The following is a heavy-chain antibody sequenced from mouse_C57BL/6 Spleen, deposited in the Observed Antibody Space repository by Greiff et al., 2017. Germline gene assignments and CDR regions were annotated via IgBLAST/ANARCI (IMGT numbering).Heavy chain of an antibody. CDR3: ARGGGTDFDY. CDR1: GYTFTDYY. Sequence: EVQLQQSGPELVKPGASVKISCKASGYTFTDYYMNWVKQSHGKSLEWIGDINPNNGGTSYNQKFKGKATLTVDKSSSTAYMELRSLTSEDAAVYYCARGGGTDFDYWGQGTTLTVSS. D-gene: IGHD4-1*01. CDR2: INPNNGGT. J-gene: IGHJ2*01. V-gene: IGHV1-26*01.